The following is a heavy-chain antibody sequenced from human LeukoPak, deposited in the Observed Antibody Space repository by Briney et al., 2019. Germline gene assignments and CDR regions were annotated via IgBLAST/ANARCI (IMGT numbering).Heavy chain of an antibody. CDR2: ISAYNGNT. J-gene: IGHJ4*02. D-gene: IGHD3-3*01. V-gene: IGHV1-18*01. CDR3: ARVAWSGYYTDY. Sequence: ASVKVSCKASGYTFTSYGISWVRQAPGQGLEWMGWISAYNGNTNYAQKLQGRVTMTTDTSTGTAYMELRSLRSDDTAVYYCARVAWSGYYTDYWGQGTLVTVSS. CDR1: GYTFTSYG.